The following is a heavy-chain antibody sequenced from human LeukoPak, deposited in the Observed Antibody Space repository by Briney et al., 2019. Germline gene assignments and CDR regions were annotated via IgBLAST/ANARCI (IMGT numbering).Heavy chain of an antibody. CDR1: GFTFSTSG. CDR2: IPSDRSNK. J-gene: IGHJ4*02. V-gene: IGHV3-30*12. D-gene: IGHD5-12*01. CDR3: ASDYDSSFDY. Sequence: GGSLRLSCAASGFTFSTSGMHWVRQAPGKGLEWVVFIPSDRSNKYYADSVKGRFTISRDNSKNTLYLQMNSLRAEDTAVYYCASDYDSSFDYWGQGTLVTVSS.